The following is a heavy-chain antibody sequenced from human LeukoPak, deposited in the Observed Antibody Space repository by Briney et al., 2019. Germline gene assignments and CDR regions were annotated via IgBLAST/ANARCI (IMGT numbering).Heavy chain of an antibody. CDR1: GFTFSSFA. J-gene: IGHJ5*02. V-gene: IGHV3-23*01. CDR2: MTGNGGTV. D-gene: IGHD4-17*01. CDR3: TKDPNGNYIGAFDP. Sequence: QPGGSLRLSCAVSGFTFSSFAMTWVRQAPGKGLEWVSSMTGNGGTVVYTDSVKGRFTMSRDNSKNTVYLQMNSLRAEDTALYYCTKDPNGNYIGAFDPWGLGTLVTVSS.